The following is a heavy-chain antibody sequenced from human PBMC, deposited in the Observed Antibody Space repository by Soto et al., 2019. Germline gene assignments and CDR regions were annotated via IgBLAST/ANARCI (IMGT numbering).Heavy chain of an antibody. D-gene: IGHD3-10*01. CDR3: ARIASSGRGWDV. J-gene: IGHJ6*02. CDR1: GFTFSSYW. Sequence: EVQLVESGGGLVQPGGSLRLSCVDSGFTFSSYWMSWVRQAPVKGLEWVGNIKQDGSEENYVDSVKGRFTISRDNDKNSRYLQMNSLRAEDTAVYYCARIASSGRGWDVWGQGNTVVVSS. CDR2: IKQDGSEE. V-gene: IGHV3-7*01.